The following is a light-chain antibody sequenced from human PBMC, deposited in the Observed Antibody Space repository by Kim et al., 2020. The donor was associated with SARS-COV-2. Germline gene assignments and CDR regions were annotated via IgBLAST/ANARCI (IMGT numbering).Light chain of an antibody. Sequence: QGQTARITGAGDALPKKYAYWDRQKSGRAPVLVIYEDSKRSSGIPERFSGSSSGTMATLTISGAQVEDEADYYCYSTDSSGNHRVFGGGTQLTVL. J-gene: IGLJ3*02. CDR3: YSTDSSGNHRV. CDR2: EDS. V-gene: IGLV3-10*01. CDR1: ALPKKY.